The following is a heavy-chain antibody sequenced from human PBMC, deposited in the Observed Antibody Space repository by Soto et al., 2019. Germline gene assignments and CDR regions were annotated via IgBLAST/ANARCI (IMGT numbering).Heavy chain of an antibody. CDR1: GGTFSSYT. CDR3: ARATVVPNYYYYYGMDV. V-gene: IGHV1-69*02. D-gene: IGHD4-17*01. Sequence: QVQLVQSGAEVKKPGSSVKVSCKASGGTFSSYTISWVRQAPGQGLEWMGRIIPILGIANYAQKFQGRVTITAEKSTSTAYMELSSLRSEDTAVYYCARATVVPNYYYYYGMDVWGQGTTVTVSS. J-gene: IGHJ6*02. CDR2: IIPILGIA.